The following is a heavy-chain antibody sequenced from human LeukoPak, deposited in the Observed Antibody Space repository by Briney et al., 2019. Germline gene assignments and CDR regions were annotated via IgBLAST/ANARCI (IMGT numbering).Heavy chain of an antibody. CDR3: ARDSKGYCSSTSCYHEGPFDY. V-gene: IGHV1-69*04. CDR2: IIPILGIA. Sequence: SVKVSCKASGGTFSSYAISWVRQASGQGLEWMGRIIPILGIANYAQKFQGRVTITADKSTSTAYMELSSLRSEDTAVYYCARDSKGYCSSTSCYHEGPFDYWGQGTLVTVSS. J-gene: IGHJ4*02. D-gene: IGHD2-2*01. CDR1: GGTFSSYA.